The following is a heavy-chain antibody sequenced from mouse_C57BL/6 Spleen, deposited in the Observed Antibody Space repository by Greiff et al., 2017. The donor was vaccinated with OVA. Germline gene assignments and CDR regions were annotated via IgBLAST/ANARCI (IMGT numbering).Heavy chain of an antibody. V-gene: IGHV1-18*01. J-gene: IGHJ4*01. Sequence: EVQLQQSGPELVKPGASVKIPCKASGYTFTDYNMDWVKQSHGKSLEWIGDINPNNGGTIYNQKFKGKATLTVDKSSSTAYMELRSLTSEDTAVYYCARGGPMVTTKAMDYWGQGTSVTVSS. CDR2: INPNNGGT. D-gene: IGHD2-2*01. CDR1: GYTFTDYN. CDR3: ARGGPMVTTKAMDY.